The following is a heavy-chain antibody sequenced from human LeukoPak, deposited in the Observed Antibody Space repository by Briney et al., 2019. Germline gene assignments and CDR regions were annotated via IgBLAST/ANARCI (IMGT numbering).Heavy chain of an antibody. CDR1: GGTFSSYA. CDR3: ARGGGLYSNYVNWFDP. V-gene: IGHV1-69*13. J-gene: IGHJ5*02. D-gene: IGHD4-11*01. Sequence: PLAPVKVSCKASGGTFSSYAISWVRQAPGQGLEWMGGIIPIFGTANYAQKFQGRVTITADESTSTAYMELSSLRSEDTAVYYCARGGGLYSNYVNWFDPWGQGTLVTVSS. CDR2: IIPIFGTA.